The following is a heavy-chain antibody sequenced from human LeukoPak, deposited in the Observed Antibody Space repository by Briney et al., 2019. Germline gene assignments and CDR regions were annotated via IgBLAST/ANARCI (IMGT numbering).Heavy chain of an antibody. CDR3: ATDGGYAFDI. D-gene: IGHD3-10*01. J-gene: IGHJ3*02. CDR2: INSDGSSI. Sequence: GGSLRLSCAASGFTFRNAWMSWVSQAPGKGLVWVSRINSDGSSISYADSVKGRFSISGDNAKNTLYLQMNNLRAEDTAVYYCATDGGYAFDIWGQGTMVTVSS. CDR1: GFTFRNAW. V-gene: IGHV3-74*01.